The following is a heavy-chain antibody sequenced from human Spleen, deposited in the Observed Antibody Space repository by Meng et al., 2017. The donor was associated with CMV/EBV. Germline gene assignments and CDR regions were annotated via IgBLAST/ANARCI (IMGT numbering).Heavy chain of an antibody. CDR3: AKDDFTIFGVVISTVCYGMDV. D-gene: IGHD3-3*01. CDR2: IRYDGSNK. V-gene: IGHV3-30*02. Sequence: GESLKISCAASGFTFSSYGMHWVRQAPGKGLEWVAFIRYDGSNKYYADSVKGRFTISRDNSKNTLYLQMNSLRAEDTAVYYCAKDDFTIFGVVISTVCYGMDVWGQGTTVTVSS. CDR1: GFTFSSYG. J-gene: IGHJ6*02.